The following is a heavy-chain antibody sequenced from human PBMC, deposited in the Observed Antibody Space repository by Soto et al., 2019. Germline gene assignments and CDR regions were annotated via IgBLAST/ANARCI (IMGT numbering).Heavy chain of an antibody. V-gene: IGHV1-3*01. CDR2: INAGNGNT. CDR3: ARPDYGDGSLDY. CDR1: GYTFTSYA. D-gene: IGHD4-17*01. J-gene: IGHJ4*02. Sequence: ASVKVSCKASGYTFTSYAMHWVRQAPGQRLEWMGWINAGNGNTKYSQKLQGRVTITRDTSTSTAYMELRSLRSDDTAVYYCARPDYGDGSLDYWGQGTLVTVSS.